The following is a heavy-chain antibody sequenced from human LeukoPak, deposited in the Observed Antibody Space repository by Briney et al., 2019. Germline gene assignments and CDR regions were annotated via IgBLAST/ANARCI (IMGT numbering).Heavy chain of an antibody. D-gene: IGHD3-10*01. J-gene: IGHJ6*02. CDR1: GYTFTRYD. Sequence: ASVKVSCKASGYTFTRYDINWVRQATGQGLEWMGWMNPNSGNTGYAQKFQGRVTMTRNTSISTAYMELSSLRSEDTAVYYCAMVRGVIILRGKDYYYYYGMDVWGQGTTVTVSS. V-gene: IGHV1-8*01. CDR3: AMVRGVIILRGKDYYYYYGMDV. CDR2: MNPNSGNT.